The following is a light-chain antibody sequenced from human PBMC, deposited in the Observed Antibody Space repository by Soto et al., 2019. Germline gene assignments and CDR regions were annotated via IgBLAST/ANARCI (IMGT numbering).Light chain of an antibody. CDR3: QQYGSSPPIT. CDR2: GAS. J-gene: IGKJ5*01. Sequence: EIVLTQSPGTLSLSPGERATLSCRASQSVSSSYLAWYQQKPGQAPRLLIYGASSRATGIPDRFSGSGSGKDFTLTISRLGPEDFAVYYCQQYGSSPPITFGQGTRLEIK. CDR1: QSVSSSY. V-gene: IGKV3-20*01.